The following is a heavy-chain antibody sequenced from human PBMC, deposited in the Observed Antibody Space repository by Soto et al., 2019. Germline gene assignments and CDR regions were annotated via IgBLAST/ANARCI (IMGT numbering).Heavy chain of an antibody. CDR1: GGSINTFY. D-gene: IGHD2-2*01. Sequence: SETLSLTCTVSGGSINTFYWSWVRQPAGKGLEWIGFIYHTGTTYYNPSLRSRVTISIDTSKSQFSMKLNSVTAADTAVYYCARVMAAMQNWLDPWGQGTLVTVSS. V-gene: IGHV4-59*06. J-gene: IGHJ5*02. CDR2: IYHTGTT. CDR3: ARVMAAMQNWLDP.